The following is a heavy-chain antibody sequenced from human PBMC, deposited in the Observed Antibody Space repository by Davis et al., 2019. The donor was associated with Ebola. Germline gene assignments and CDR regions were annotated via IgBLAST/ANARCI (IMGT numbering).Heavy chain of an antibody. D-gene: IGHD5-18*01. J-gene: IGHJ4*02. CDR3: AKERGSGYSYGTGDY. Sequence: GGSLRLSCAASGFIFSDYYMSWVRQAPGKGLEWVSAISGSGGSTYYADSVKGRFTISRDNSKNTLYLQMNSLRAEDTAVYYCAKERGSGYSYGTGDYWGQGTLVTVSS. V-gene: IGHV3-23*01. CDR1: GFIFSDYY. CDR2: ISGSGGST.